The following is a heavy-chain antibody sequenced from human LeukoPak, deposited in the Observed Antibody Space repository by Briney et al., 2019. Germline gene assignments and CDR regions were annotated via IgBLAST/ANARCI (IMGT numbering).Heavy chain of an antibody. CDR3: ARLGYDYGYYYYGMDV. V-gene: IGHV4-31*03. D-gene: IGHD3-22*01. CDR1: GVPISSGGYY. J-gene: IGHJ6*02. Sequence: SETLSLTCTVSGVPISSGGYYWSWIRQDPGKGLEWIGHIYYTGNTYYKPSLKSRVAIAVDTSKNQFSLKVNSVTAADTAVYYCARLGYDYGYYYYGMDVWGQGTTVTVSS. CDR2: IYYTGNT.